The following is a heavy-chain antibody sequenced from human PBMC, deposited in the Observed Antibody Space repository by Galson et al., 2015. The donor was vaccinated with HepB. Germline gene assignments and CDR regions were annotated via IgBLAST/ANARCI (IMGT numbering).Heavy chain of an antibody. V-gene: IGHV3-48*01. D-gene: IGHD5-24*01. CDR1: GFTFSCYR. CDR3: ATDGGFEIASIQIDY. CDR2: ISRSSSTI. Sequence: SLRLSCAASGFTFSCYRMNWVRQAPGEGLEWVSYISRSSSTIYYADSVQGRFTISRDNAKKSLYLHMNSLRAEDTGVYDCATDGGFEIASIQIDYWGQGTLVTVSS. J-gene: IGHJ4*02.